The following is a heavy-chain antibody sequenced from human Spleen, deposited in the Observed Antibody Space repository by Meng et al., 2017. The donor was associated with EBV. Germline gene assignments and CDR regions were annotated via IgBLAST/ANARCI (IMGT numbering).Heavy chain of an antibody. CDR2: INPNSGGT. CDR3: ARAKIGWFDP. D-gene: IGHD5-12*01. V-gene: IGHV1-2*06. J-gene: IGHJ5*02. CDR1: GHPFTVYY. Sequence: QVQLVESGAEVEKHGAPAEVSCKATGHPFTVYYMHWVRQAPGQGLEWMGRINPNSGGTNYAQKFQGRVTMTRDTSISTAYMELSRLRSDDTAVYYCARAKIGWFDPWGQGTLVTVSS.